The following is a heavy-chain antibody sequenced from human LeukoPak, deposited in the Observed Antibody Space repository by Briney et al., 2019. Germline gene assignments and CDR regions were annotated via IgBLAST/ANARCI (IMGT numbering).Heavy chain of an antibody. CDR3: ARLRIAAAGYYFDY. CDR2: IKQDGSEK. CDR1: GFSFSSYT. D-gene: IGHD6-13*01. Sequence: GGSLRLSCAASGFSFSSYTMNWVRQAPGKGLEWVASIKQDGSEKYYVDSVKGRFTISRDNTKNSLYLQMNSLRAEDTAVYYCARLRIAAAGYYFDYWGQGTLVTVSS. J-gene: IGHJ4*02. V-gene: IGHV3-7*01.